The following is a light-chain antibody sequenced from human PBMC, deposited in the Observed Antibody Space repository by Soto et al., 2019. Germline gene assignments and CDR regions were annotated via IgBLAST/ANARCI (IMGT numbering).Light chain of an antibody. V-gene: IGKV3D-15*01. Sequence: EIVMTQSPATLSVSPGARATLSCRASQSVNSNLAWYQQKPGQAPRLLIYGASTRATGLPARFSGSGSGTEFTLTISSLQAEDVAVYYCQQYYSTPLTFGGGTKVDIK. CDR2: GAS. CDR3: QQYYSTPLT. CDR1: QSVNSN. J-gene: IGKJ4*01.